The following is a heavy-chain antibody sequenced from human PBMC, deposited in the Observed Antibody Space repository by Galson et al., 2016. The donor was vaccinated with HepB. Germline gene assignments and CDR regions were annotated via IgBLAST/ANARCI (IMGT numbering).Heavy chain of an antibody. J-gene: IGHJ5*02. CDR1: GGSISSTTYF. D-gene: IGHD6-13*01. Sequence: ATLSLTCPVSGGSISSTTYFWGWVRQPPGKGLDWIGSLSYSGTTNYNPSLRSRVTISADTSKNQISLSLTSVTATDTAVYYCASHGPKVRSWWGKWFDPGGQGTLVTVSS. CDR3: ASHGPKVRSWWGKWFDP. CDR2: LSYSGTT. V-gene: IGHV4-39*01.